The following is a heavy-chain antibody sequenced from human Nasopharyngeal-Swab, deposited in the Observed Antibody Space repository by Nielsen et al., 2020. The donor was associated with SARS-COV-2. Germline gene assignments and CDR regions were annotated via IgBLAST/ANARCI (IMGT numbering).Heavy chain of an antibody. CDR2: IKSKTDGGTT. V-gene: IGHV3-15*01. D-gene: IGHD3-3*01. CDR1: GFTFSNAW. CDR3: ARGGAWSPVRAFDI. J-gene: IGHJ3*02. Sequence: GGSLRLSCAASGFTFSNAWMSWVRQAPGKGLEWVGRIKSKTDGGTTDYAAPVKGRFTISRDDSKNTLYLQMNSLRAEDTAVYYCARGGAWSPVRAFDIWGQGTMVTVSS.